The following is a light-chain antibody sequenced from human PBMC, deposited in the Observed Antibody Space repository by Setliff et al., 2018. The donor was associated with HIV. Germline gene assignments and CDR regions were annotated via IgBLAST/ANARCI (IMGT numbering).Light chain of an antibody. CDR3: SSYTSSSIPDV. Sequence: QSALTQPASVSGSPGQSITISCTGTSSDVGGYNYVSWYQQHPGKAPKLMIFEVNNRPSGVSNRFSGSKSGNTASLTISGLQAEDEADYYCSSYTSSSIPDVFGTGTKVT. CDR1: SSDVGGYNY. V-gene: IGLV2-14*01. J-gene: IGLJ1*01. CDR2: EVN.